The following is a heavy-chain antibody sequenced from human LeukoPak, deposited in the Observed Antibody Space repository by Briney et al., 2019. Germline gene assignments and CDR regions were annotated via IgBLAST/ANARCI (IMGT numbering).Heavy chain of an antibody. CDR1: GGSISSSSYY. Sequence: SETLSLTCTVSGGSISSSSYYWGWIRQPPRKGLEWIGSIFYSGTTYYNPSLKSRVTISADTSKNQFSLKVSSVTAADTAVYYCARVSVIAVAGPFDYWGQGTLVTVSS. CDR2: IFYSGTT. V-gene: IGHV4-39*07. CDR3: ARVSVIAVAGPFDY. J-gene: IGHJ4*02. D-gene: IGHD6-19*01.